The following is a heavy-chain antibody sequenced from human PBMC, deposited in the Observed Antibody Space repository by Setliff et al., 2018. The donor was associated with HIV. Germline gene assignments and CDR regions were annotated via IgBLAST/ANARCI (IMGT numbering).Heavy chain of an antibody. D-gene: IGHD6-13*01. CDR3: ARLCIAAAGTESIPWYFDL. Sequence: SETLSLTCTVYGGSISSYYWSWIRQHPGKGLEWIGYIYYSGSTNYNPSLKSRVTISVDTSKNQFSLKLSSVTAADTAVYYCARLCIAAAGTESIPWYFDLWGRGTLVTVSS. V-gene: IGHV4-59*08. J-gene: IGHJ2*01. CDR1: GGSISSYY. CDR2: IYYSGST.